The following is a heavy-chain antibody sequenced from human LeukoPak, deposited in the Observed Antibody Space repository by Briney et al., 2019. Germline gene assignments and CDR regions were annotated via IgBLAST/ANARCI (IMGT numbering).Heavy chain of an antibody. D-gene: IGHD6-19*01. J-gene: IGHJ4*02. CDR1: GGSISSISSNNYH. V-gene: IGHV4-39*01. CDR3: ARQISSGWYYFDY. Sequence: SETLSLTCIVSGGSISSISSNNYHWGWIRQPPGRGLEWIGSIYYSGSTYYNPSLKSRVTISVDTSKNQFSLKLSSVTAVDTAVYYCARQISSGWYYFDYWGQGTLVTVSS. CDR2: IYYSGST.